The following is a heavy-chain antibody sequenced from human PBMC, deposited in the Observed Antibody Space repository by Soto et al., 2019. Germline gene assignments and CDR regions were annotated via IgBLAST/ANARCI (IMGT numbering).Heavy chain of an antibody. CDR1: GFTFSGHW. CDR2: INTDGGSS. D-gene: IGHD2-2*01. CDR3: AREAGYCSRTSCYRRAFDT. V-gene: IGHV3-74*03. Sequence: EVQLVESGGDLVQPGGSLRLSCAASGFTFSGHWMHWVRQVPGKGLEWVSRINTDGGSSAYADSVKGRFTISRDNAKNTLYLQVTGLRAEDTAVYYCAREAGYCSRTSCYRRAFDTWGQGTTVTVSS. J-gene: IGHJ3*02.